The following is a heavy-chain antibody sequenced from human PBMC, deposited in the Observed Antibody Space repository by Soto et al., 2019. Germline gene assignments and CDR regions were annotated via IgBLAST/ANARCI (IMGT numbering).Heavy chain of an antibody. Sequence: FAGFRISTSKVGVGWIRQPPGKALEWLALIYWNDDKRYSPSLKSRLTITKDTSKNQVVLTMTNMDPVDTATYYCAHGNHYYGSGSYYTDYYYGMDVWGQGTTVTLPS. CDR2: IYWNDDK. V-gene: IGHV2-5*01. CDR3: AHGNHYYGSGSYYTDYYYGMDV. J-gene: IGHJ6*02. D-gene: IGHD3-10*01. CDR1: GFRISTSKVG.